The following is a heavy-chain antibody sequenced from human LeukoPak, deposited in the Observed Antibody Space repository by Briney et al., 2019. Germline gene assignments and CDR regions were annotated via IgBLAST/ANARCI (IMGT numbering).Heavy chain of an antibody. CDR1: GFSLSTSAVG. D-gene: IGHD3-10*01. CDR3: AHSLYGSGSYQGY. J-gene: IGHJ4*02. Sequence: SGPTLVNPTQTLTLTCTFSGFSLSTSAVGVGWIRQPPGKTLEWLSLIFWDDDKRYSPSLKSRLTINKDTSKNPVVLTMTTMDPVDTATYYCAHSLYGSGSYQGYWGQGTLVTVSS. CDR2: IFWDDDK. V-gene: IGHV2-5*02.